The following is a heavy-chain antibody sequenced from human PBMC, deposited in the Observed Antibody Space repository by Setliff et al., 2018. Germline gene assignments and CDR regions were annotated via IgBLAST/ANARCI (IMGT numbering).Heavy chain of an antibody. J-gene: IGHJ6*03. V-gene: IGHV3-30*04. D-gene: IGHD3-10*01. CDR1: GFHFRRYA. CDR2: ISYDGSNK. CDR3: ARNPPTMVRGVIYYYYYMDV. Sequence: GGVLELPCAASGFHFRRYARHWVRQAPGKGLEWVAVISYDGSNKYYADSVKGRFTISRDNSKNTLYLQMNSLRAEDTAVYYCARNPPTMVRGVIYYYYYMDVWGKGTTVTVSS.